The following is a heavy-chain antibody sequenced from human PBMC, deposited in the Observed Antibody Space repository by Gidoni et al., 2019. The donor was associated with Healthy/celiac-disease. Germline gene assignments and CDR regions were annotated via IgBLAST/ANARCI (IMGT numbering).Heavy chain of an antibody. D-gene: IGHD6-13*01. Sequence: VQLQESGPGLVKPSQTLSLTCTVSGGSISSGGYYWSWIRQHPGKGLEWIGYIYYSGRTYYNPSLKSRVTISVDTSKNQFSLKLSSVTAADTAVYYCARDRSSPGIAAAGTKVGGYYGMDVWGQGTTVTVSS. J-gene: IGHJ6*02. V-gene: IGHV4-31*03. CDR3: ARDRSSPGIAAAGTKVGGYYGMDV. CDR2: IYYSGRT. CDR1: GGSISSGGYY.